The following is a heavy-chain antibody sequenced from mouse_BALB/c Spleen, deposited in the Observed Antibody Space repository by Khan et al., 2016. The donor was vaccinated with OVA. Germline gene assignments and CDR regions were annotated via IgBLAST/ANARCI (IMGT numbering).Heavy chain of an antibody. D-gene: IGHD1-1*02. CDR3: ASGGYWYFDV. CDR2: INPYTGEP. J-gene: IGHJ1*01. CDR1: GYTFTNYG. V-gene: IGHV9-3-1*01. Sequence: LVESGPELKKPGETVKISCKASGYTFTNYGMNWVKQAPGKGLKWMGWINPYTGEPTYADDFKGRFAFSLETSASTAYLQINNLKNEDTATYFCASGGYWYFDVWGAGTTVTVSS.